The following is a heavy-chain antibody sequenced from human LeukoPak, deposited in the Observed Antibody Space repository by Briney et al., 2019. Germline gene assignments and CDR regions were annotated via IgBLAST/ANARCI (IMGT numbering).Heavy chain of an antibody. CDR3: ARDYAFSFDS. J-gene: IGHJ4*02. CDR1: GFTFSSYS. D-gene: IGHD2-2*01. Sequence: PGGSLRLSCAASGFTFSSYSMNWVRQAPGKGLEWISYISVTSSTRYYADSVKGRFTISRDNAKNSLYLQMNGLRDEDTAVYYCARDYAFSFDSWGQGTLVTVSS. V-gene: IGHV3-48*02. CDR2: ISVTSSTR.